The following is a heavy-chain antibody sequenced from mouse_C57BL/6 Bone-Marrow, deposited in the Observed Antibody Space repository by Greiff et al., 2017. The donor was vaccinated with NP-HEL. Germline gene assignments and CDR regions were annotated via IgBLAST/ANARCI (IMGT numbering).Heavy chain of an antibody. V-gene: IGHV10-1*01. J-gene: IGHJ3*01. CDR3: VRWLRGFAY. Sequence: GGGLVQPKGSLKLSCAASGFSFNTYAMNWVRQAPGKGLEWVARIRSKSNNYATYYADSVKDRFTISRDDSESMLYLQMNNLKTEDTAMYYCVRWLRGFAYWGQGTLVTVSA. D-gene: IGHD2-2*01. CDR2: IRSKSNNYAT. CDR1: GFSFNTYA.